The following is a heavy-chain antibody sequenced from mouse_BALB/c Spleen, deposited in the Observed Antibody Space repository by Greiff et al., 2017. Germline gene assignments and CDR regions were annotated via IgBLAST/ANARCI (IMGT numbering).Heavy chain of an antibody. D-gene: IGHD4-1*01. CDR3: ARGNWEDYAMDY. CDR1: GFTFSDYY. CDR2: ISDGGSYT. V-gene: IGHV5-4*02. Sequence: EVKLEESGGGLVKPGGSLKLSCAASGFTFSDYYMYWVRQTPEKRLEWVATISDGGSYTYYPDSVKGRFTISRDNAKNNLYLQMSSLKSEDTAMYYCARGNWEDYAMDYWGQGTSVTVSS. J-gene: IGHJ4*01.